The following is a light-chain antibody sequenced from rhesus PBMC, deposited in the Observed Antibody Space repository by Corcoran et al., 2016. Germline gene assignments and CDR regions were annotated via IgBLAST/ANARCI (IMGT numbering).Light chain of an antibody. Sequence: EIVMTQSPATLALSPGERATLSCRASQSVSSYLAWYQQKPGQAPRLLIYGSSSRATGIPDRFSGSGSGTEFTLTISSLEPEDVGVYFCLQSSNWPRTCGQGTKVEIK. CDR3: LQSSNWPRT. CDR1: QSVSSY. J-gene: IGKJ1*01. V-gene: IGKV3-24*04. CDR2: GSS.